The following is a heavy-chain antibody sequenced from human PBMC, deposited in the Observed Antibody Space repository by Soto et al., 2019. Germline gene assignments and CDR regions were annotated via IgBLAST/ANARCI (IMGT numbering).Heavy chain of an antibody. CDR1: GFTFSSYC. J-gene: IGHJ4*02. V-gene: IGHV3-33*01. Sequence: PGGSLRLSCAASGFTFSSYCMHWVRQAPGKGLERVAVIWYDGSNKYYADSVKGRFTISRDNSKNTLYLQMNSLRAEDTAVYYCARDPYTAMDTLYFDYWGQGTLVTVSS. D-gene: IGHD5-18*01. CDR3: ARDPYTAMDTLYFDY. CDR2: IWYDGSNK.